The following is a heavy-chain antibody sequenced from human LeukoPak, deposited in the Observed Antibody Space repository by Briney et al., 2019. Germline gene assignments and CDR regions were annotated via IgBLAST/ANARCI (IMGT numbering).Heavy chain of an antibody. CDR1: GYTFTIYG. D-gene: IGHD3-22*01. CDR2: ISAYNGNT. CDR3: ARDKAYYYDSSGDPDAFDI. J-gene: IGHJ3*02. V-gene: IGHV1-18*01. Sequence: GGSVKVSCKASGYTFTIYGISWVRQAPGQGLEWMGWISAYNGNTNYAQKLQGRVTMTTDTSTSTAYMELRSLRSDDTAVYYCARDKAYYYDSSGDPDAFDIWGQGTMVTVSS.